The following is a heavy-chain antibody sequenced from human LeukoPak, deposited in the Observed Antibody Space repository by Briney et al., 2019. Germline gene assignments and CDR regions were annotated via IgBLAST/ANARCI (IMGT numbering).Heavy chain of an antibody. J-gene: IGHJ4*02. CDR2: ISSSGSTI. D-gene: IGHD3-10*01. Sequence: GGSLRLSCAASGFTFSSYEMNWVRQSPGKGLEWVSYISSSGSTIYYADSVKGRFTISRDNAKNSLYLKMNSLRAEDTAVYYCGRDLELIWFGGGADYWGQGTLVTVSS. V-gene: IGHV3-48*03. CDR1: GFTFSSYE. CDR3: GRDLELIWFGGGADY.